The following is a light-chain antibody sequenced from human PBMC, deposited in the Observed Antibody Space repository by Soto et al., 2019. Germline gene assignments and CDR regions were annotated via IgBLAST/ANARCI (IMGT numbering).Light chain of an antibody. J-gene: IGLJ1*01. CDR1: SSDIGGYNY. V-gene: IGLV2-14*01. CDR3: SSYTSSNTL. Sequence: QSALTQPASVSGSPGQSITISCTGTSSDIGGYNYVSWYQQFPGKAPKLMISEVNNRPSGVSSRFSGSKSGNTASLTISGHQAEDEADYYCSSYTSSNTLVGTGTKLTVL. CDR2: EVN.